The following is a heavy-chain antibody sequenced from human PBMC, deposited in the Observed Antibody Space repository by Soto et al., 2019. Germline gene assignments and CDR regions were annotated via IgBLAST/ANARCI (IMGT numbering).Heavy chain of an antibody. D-gene: IGHD3-9*01. CDR3: ARGGYYDTSGTRNYHYYGMNV. CDR2: ISAYDGYT. V-gene: IGHV1-18*01. J-gene: IGHJ6*02. CDR1: GYTFTSYG. Sequence: QVQLVQSGAEVKKPGASVKVSCKASGYTFTSYGINWVRQAPGQGLEWLGWISAYDGYTTYAQILQGRVFMTTETSTQTAYMELRSLRSDDTATYFCARGGYYDTSGTRNYHYYGMNVWGQGTTVTVSS.